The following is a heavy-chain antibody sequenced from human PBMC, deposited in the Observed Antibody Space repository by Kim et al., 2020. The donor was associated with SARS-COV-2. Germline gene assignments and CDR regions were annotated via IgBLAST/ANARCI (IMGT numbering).Heavy chain of an antibody. Sequence: GGSLRLSCAASGFTFSSYAMSWVRQAPGKGLEWVSAISGSGGSTYYADSVKGRFTISRDNSKNTLYLQMNSLRAEDTAVYYCANHQVDSSGWAIDYWGQGTLVTVSS. CDR3: ANHQVDSSGWAIDY. V-gene: IGHV3-23*01. J-gene: IGHJ4*02. D-gene: IGHD6-19*01. CDR1: GFTFSSYA. CDR2: ISGSGGST.